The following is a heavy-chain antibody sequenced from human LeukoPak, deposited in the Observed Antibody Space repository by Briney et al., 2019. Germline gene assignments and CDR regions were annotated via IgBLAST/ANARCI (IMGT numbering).Heavy chain of an antibody. CDR3: ARVHSFGSSFDY. J-gene: IGHJ4*02. CDR2: ISSTSTYI. CDR1: GFAFSTYS. D-gene: IGHD5-18*01. Sequence: EGSLRLSCAASGFAFSTYSMNWVRQAPGKGLEWVSSISSTSTYIHYADSLKGRLTISRDNAKNSLYLQMNSLRAEDTAVYYCARVHSFGSSFDYWGQGTLVTVSS. V-gene: IGHV3-21*01.